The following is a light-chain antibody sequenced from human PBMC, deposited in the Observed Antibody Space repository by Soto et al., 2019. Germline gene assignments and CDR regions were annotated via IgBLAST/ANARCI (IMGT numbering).Light chain of an antibody. Sequence: EIVVTQSPGTLSVSPGERDTLSCRASQSVNSNYLAWYQQRPGQAPRLLIFGASYRAAGIPDRFSGSGSGTDFTLTISRLEPEDFAVYYCQQYSSSPPEFTFGPGTKVDIK. J-gene: IGKJ3*01. CDR2: GAS. CDR1: QSVNSNY. V-gene: IGKV3-20*01. CDR3: QQYSSSPPEFT.